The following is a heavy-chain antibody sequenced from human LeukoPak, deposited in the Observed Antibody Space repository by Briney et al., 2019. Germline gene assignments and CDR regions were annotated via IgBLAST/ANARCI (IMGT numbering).Heavy chain of an antibody. CDR1: GDCMTNYY. D-gene: IGHD6-6*01. Sequence: LSLTCTFSGDCMTNYYWSWIRQPPGHGLGWGGYFYFSGSPNYNSSLKSRVTISVDTSKNQFSLKLSSVTAADTAVYYCAREQGISSSNYFDYWGQGTLVTVSS. CDR3: AREQGISSSNYFDY. V-gene: IGHV4-59*01. CDR2: FYFSGSP. J-gene: IGHJ4*02.